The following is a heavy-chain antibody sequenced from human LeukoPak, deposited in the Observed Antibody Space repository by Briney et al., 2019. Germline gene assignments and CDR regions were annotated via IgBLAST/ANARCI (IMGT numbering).Heavy chain of an antibody. CDR3: ARDSFWTRFDP. CDR2: IKQDGSNK. V-gene: IGHV3-7*05. J-gene: IGHJ5*02. D-gene: IGHD3/OR15-3a*01. Sequence: GGSLRLSCAASGFTFSNSWMTWVRQAPGKGLEWVANIKQDGSNKYYVDSVKGRFTISRDNAKDSLYLQMDGLRAGDTAVYYCARDSFWTRFDPWGQGTLVTVSS. CDR1: GFTFSNSW.